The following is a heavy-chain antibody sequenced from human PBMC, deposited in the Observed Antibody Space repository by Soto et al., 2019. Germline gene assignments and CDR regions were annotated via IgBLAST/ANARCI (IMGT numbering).Heavy chain of an antibody. Sequence: PGGSMRLSCAASGFSFSSYSIHWVRQAPGKGLEWVSYISGSSDTIYYADSVKGRFTISRDNAKKPLYLHMNSLRDEDTAVYYCARGYCNGGSCFPGIYWGQGTLVTVSS. CDR2: ISGSSDTI. D-gene: IGHD2-15*01. CDR3: ARGYCNGGSCFPGIY. V-gene: IGHV3-48*02. CDR1: GFSFSSYS. J-gene: IGHJ4*02.